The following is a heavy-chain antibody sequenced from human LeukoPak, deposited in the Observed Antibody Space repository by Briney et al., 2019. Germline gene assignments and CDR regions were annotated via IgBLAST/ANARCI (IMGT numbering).Heavy chain of an antibody. Sequence: PGGSLRLSCAASGFTFSDYYMRWIRQAPGKGLEWVSYISSSGSTIYYADSVKGRFTITRDNAKNSLYLQMNSLRAEDTAVYYCARDAKRITMVRGVIYFDYWGQGTLVTVSS. CDR3: ARDAKRITMVRGVIYFDY. CDR1: GFTFSDYY. CDR2: ISSSGSTI. J-gene: IGHJ4*02. V-gene: IGHV3-11*04. D-gene: IGHD3-10*01.